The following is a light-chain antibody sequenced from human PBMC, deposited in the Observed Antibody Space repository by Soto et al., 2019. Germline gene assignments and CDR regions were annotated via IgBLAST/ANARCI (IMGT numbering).Light chain of an antibody. CDR2: AAS. V-gene: IGKV1-27*01. CDR3: QRYSSVPV. CDR1: QGINNY. J-gene: IGKJ3*01. Sequence: DIPMTQSPSSLSASVGDRVTITCRASQGINNYVAWYQQKPGKPPKLLIYAASTLQSGVPSRFSGSGSGTDFTLTINSLQPEDVAAYSCQRYSSVPVFGPGTKVDIK.